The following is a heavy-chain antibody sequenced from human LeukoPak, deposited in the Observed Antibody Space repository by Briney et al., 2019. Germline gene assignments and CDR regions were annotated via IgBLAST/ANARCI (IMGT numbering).Heavy chain of an antibody. CDR3: ARDRIAARSFSVKSETRHTRYYYYYYMDV. V-gene: IGHV3-30*03. CDR1: GFTFSSYG. D-gene: IGHD6-13*01. CDR2: ISYDGSNK. J-gene: IGHJ6*03. Sequence: GGSLRLSCAASGFTFSSYGMHWVRQAPGKGLEWVAVISYDGSNKYYADSVKGRFTISRDNSKNTLYLQMNSLRAEDTAVYYCARDRIAARSFSVKSETRHTRYYYYYYMDVWGKGTTVTVSS.